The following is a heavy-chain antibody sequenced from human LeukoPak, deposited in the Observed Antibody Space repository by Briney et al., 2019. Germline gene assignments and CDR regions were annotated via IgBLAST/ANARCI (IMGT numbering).Heavy chain of an antibody. CDR2: IIPILGIA. CDR3: ARDGYYGSGSYYRPSWFDP. Sequence: SVKVSCKASGYTFTSYDINWVRQAPGQGLEWMGRIIPILGIANYAQKFQGRVTITADKSTSTAYMELSSLRSEDTAVYYCARDGYYGSGSYYRPSWFDPWGQGTLVTVSS. D-gene: IGHD3-10*01. V-gene: IGHV1-69*04. J-gene: IGHJ5*02. CDR1: GYTFTSYD.